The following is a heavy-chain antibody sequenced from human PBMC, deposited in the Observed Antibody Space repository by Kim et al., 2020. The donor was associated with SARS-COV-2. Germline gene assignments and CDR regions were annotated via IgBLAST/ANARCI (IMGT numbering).Heavy chain of an antibody. Sequence: GGSLRLSCAASGFTFSSYAMSWVRQAPGKGLEWVSAISGSGGSTYYADSVKGRFTISRDNSKNTLYLQMNSLRAEDTAVYYCAKSGLGKFYYYYGMDVWGQGTTVTVSS. CDR1: GFTFSSYA. V-gene: IGHV3-23*01. CDR2: ISGSGGST. D-gene: IGHD7-27*01. J-gene: IGHJ6*02. CDR3: AKSGLGKFYYYYGMDV.